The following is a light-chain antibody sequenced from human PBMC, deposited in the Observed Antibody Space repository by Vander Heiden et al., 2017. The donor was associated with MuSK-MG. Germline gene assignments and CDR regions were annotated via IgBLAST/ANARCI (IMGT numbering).Light chain of an antibody. CDR3: RQALQTLFP. CDR2: LGS. V-gene: IGKV2-28*01. CDR1: QSLLHSNGYNY. Sequence: DIVMTQSQLSLPVSPGEPASISCRSSQSLLHSNGYNYLDWYLQMPGHSPQLLIYLGSNRASGVPDRFSGSGSVTDFTLIIIRVEAEDVGVYYCRQALQTLFPFGHGTKVDIK. J-gene: IGKJ3*01.